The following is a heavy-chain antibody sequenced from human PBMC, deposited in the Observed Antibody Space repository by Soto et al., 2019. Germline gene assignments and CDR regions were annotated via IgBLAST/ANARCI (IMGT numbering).Heavy chain of an antibody. CDR1: GDTFTRSV. Sequence: QVQLVQSGAEVKNPGSSVKGSCKGSGDTFTRSVISWVRQVPGQRLEWMGRIIPVLGVENHAQNFQGRVTVTADKSTSTAYLELNSLKSEDTAIYYCASSTTGVYVFHDWGQGTLVTVSS. CDR3: ASSTTGVYVFHD. J-gene: IGHJ4*02. V-gene: IGHV1-69*02. D-gene: IGHD1-1*01. CDR2: IIPVLGVE.